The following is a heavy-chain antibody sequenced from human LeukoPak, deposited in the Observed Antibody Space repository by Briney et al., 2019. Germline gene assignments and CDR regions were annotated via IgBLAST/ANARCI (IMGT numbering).Heavy chain of an antibody. CDR3: ARSLFPWPFDI. J-gene: IGHJ3*02. V-gene: IGHV5-51*01. CDR2: IFPGDSGS. D-gene: IGHD3-16*01. Sequence: MGIIFPGDSGSKYSPSFQGQVTISVDKSISTAYLQWSSLKASDAAMYFCARSLFPWPFDIWGQGTMVTVSS.